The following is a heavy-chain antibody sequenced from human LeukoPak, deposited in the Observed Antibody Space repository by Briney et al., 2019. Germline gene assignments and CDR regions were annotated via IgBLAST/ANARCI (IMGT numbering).Heavy chain of an antibody. CDR2: ISSSSSYI. V-gene: IGHV3-21*01. J-gene: IGHJ4*02. CDR3: ALRPLRVRGVYENHYFDY. CDR1: VFTFSSYS. Sequence: GGSLRLSCAASVFTFSSYSMNWVREATGKGLEWVSFISSSSSYIYYADSVKGRFTISRDNAKNSLYLQMNSLRAEDTAVYYCALRPLRVRGVYENHYFDYWGQGTLVTVSS. D-gene: IGHD3-10*01.